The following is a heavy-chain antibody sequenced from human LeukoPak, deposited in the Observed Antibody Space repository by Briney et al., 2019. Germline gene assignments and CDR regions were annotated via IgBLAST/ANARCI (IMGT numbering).Heavy chain of an antibody. V-gene: IGHV3-7*03. CDR3: ARGGG. CDR2: IKKDGSEK. Sequence: GGSLRLSCAASGFTFSGYWMSWVRQAPGKGLEWVANIKKDGSEKYYVDSVKGRFTISRDNAKNSLYLQMNSLRAEDTAVYYCARGGGWGQGTLVTVSS. J-gene: IGHJ4*02. CDR1: GFTFSGYW.